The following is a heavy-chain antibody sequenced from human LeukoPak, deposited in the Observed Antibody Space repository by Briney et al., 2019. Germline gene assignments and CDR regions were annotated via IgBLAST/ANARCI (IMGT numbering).Heavy chain of an antibody. D-gene: IGHD2-15*01. CDR1: GFIFSSFG. V-gene: IGHV3-30*02. Sequence: GGSLRLSCAASGFIFSSFGMHWVRQAPGKGLEWVAFIQDDESNKFYADSVKGRFTISRDNSKNTLFLQMNSLRTEDTALYYCAKQMVERPHYYYMDVWGQGTTVTVSS. J-gene: IGHJ6*03. CDR2: IQDDESNK. CDR3: AKQMVERPHYYYMDV.